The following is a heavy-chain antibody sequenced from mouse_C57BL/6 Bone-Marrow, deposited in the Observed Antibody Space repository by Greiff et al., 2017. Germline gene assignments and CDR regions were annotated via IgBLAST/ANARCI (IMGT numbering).Heavy chain of an antibody. CDR3: ARWCYWYFDV. V-gene: IGHV1-81*01. J-gene: IGHJ1*03. D-gene: IGHD1-1*02. Sequence: VQLQESGAELSRPGASVKLSCKASGYTFTSYGISWVKQRTGQGLEWIGEIYPRSGNTYYNEKFKGKATLTADKSSSTAYMELRSLTSEDSAVYFCARWCYWYFDVWGTGTTVTVSS. CDR1: GYTFTSYG. CDR2: IYPRSGNT.